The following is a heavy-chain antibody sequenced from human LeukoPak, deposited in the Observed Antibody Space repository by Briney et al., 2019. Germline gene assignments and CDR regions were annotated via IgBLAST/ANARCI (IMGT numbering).Heavy chain of an antibody. CDR3: AKDSGNFANYYFDH. J-gene: IGHJ4*02. V-gene: IGHV3-30-3*01. CDR1: GFTFSSYA. D-gene: IGHD1-26*01. Sequence: PGGSLRLSCAASGFTFSSYAMHWVRQAPGKGLEWVAVISYDGSNKYYADSVKGRFSISRDNPKNTLYLQMDSLRSEDTAMYYCAKDSGNFANYYFDHWGQGTLVTVSS. CDR2: ISYDGSNK.